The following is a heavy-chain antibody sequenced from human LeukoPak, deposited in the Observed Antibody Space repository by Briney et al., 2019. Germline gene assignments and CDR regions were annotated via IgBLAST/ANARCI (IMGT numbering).Heavy chain of an antibody. CDR2: IRSKTSSYAT. J-gene: IGHJ4*02. V-gene: IGHV3-73*01. CDR1: GFTFSSYD. CDR3: TSTWIQLWFDY. Sequence: GGSLRLSCAASGFTFSSYDMHWVRQATGKGLEWVGRIRSKTSSYATEYAASVKGRFTISRDDSKTTAYLQMDSLRTEDTAVYYCTSTWIQLWFDYWGQGTLVTVSS. D-gene: IGHD5-18*01.